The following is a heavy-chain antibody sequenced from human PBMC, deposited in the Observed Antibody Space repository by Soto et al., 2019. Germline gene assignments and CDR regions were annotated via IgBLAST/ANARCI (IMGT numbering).Heavy chain of an antibody. CDR3: AHGQSTSNNVSWFHP. V-gene: IGHV2-5*08. CDR1: GSSLSNSEKD. J-gene: IGHJ5*02. Sequence: PGPTLVTPTQTLTLTCSFSGSSLSNSEKDVNKIRQPPEKELEWLALIYWDDDKRYSPSLKSRLTIINDTFKFQVVLRMTNKDPVETATYSCAHGQSTSNNVSWFHPWGKATLGTVPS. CDR2: IYWDDDK. D-gene: IGHD4-4*01.